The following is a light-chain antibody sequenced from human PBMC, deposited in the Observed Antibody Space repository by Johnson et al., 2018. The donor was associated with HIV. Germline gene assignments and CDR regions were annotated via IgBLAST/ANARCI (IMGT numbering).Light chain of an antibody. J-gene: IGLJ1*01. CDR1: TSNIGSNS. CDR3: AAWDDSLNGYV. V-gene: IGLV1-44*01. CDR2: SSN. Sequence: QSVLTQPPSVSAAPGQKVTISCSGNTSNIGSNSVSWYQQLPGTAPKLLVYSSNQRPSGVPDRFSGSKSGTSASLALSGLQSVDEAEYTCAAWDDSLNGYVFGTGTRVTVL.